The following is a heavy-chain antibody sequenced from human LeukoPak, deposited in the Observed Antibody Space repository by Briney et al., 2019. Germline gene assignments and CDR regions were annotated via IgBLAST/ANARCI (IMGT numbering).Heavy chain of an antibody. CDR3: ARGPSTGYELLWFGELHFDY. CDR2: ISAYNGNT. J-gene: IGHJ4*02. V-gene: IGHV1-18*01. Sequence: ASVKVSCKASGYTFTSYGISWVRQAPGQGLEWMGRISAYNGNTNYAQKLQGRVTMTTDTSTSTAYMEPRSLRSDDTAVYYCARGPSTGYELLWFGELHFDYWGQGTLVTVSS. D-gene: IGHD3-10*01. CDR1: GYTFTSYG.